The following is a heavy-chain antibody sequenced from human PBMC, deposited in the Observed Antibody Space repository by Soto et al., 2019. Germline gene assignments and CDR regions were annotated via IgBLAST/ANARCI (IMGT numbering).Heavy chain of an antibody. J-gene: IGHJ4*02. V-gene: IGHV3-21*01. CDR1: GFTFSSYS. Sequence: SGGSLRLSCAASGFTFSSYSMNWVRQAPGKGLEWVSSISSSSSYIYYADSVKGRFTISRDNAKNSLYLQMNSLRAGDTAVYYCAKLWKGAVIVGASLAFDYWGQGTLVTVSS. CDR2: ISSSSSYI. CDR3: AKLWKGAVIVGASLAFDY. D-gene: IGHD1-26*01.